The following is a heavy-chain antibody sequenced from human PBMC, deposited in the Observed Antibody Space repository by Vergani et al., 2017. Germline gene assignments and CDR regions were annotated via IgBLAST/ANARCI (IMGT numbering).Heavy chain of an antibody. CDR2: IGTAGDT. J-gene: IGHJ4*02. Sequence: EVQLVESGGGLVQPGGSLSLSCAASGFTFSSYDMHWVRQATGKGLEWVSAIGTAGDTYYPGSVKGRFTISRENAKNSLYLQMNSLRAGDTAVYYCARGGAAATRQFDYWGQGTLVTVSS. D-gene: IGHD6-13*01. CDR3: ARGGAAATRQFDY. V-gene: IGHV3-13*01. CDR1: GFTFSSYD.